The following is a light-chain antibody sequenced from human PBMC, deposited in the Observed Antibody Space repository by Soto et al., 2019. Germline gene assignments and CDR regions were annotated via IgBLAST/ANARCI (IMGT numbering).Light chain of an antibody. Sequence: QSALTQPRPVSASPGQSVTISCTGTSXDVGRYDYVSWYQQHPGKAPKLIVYDVTERPSGVPDRFSGSKSGNTASLTISGFQAEDEADYSCCSFAGSYSYVFGTGTKVTVL. CDR1: SXDVGRYDY. J-gene: IGLJ1*01. CDR3: CSFAGSYSYV. V-gene: IGLV2-11*01. CDR2: DVT.